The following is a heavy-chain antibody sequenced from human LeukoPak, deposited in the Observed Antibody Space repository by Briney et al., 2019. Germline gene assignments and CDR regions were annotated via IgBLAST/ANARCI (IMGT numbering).Heavy chain of an antibody. CDR2: IWNDRSNK. V-gene: IGHV3-33*01. CDR3: ARAHIAAAGPFDY. CDR1: GFTFSIDG. D-gene: IGHD6-13*01. J-gene: IGHJ4*02. Sequence: GRSLRPSRAPSGFTFSIDGIDGGRQAPDKGLWCVAVIWNDRSNKYYADSVKGRFTISRDNSKNTLYLQMNSLRAEDTAVYYCARAHIAAAGPFDYWGQGTLVTVSS.